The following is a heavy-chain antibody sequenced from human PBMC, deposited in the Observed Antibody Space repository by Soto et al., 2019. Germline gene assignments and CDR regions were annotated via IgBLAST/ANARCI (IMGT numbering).Heavy chain of an antibody. CDR2: IYSSGST. V-gene: IGHV4-4*07. D-gene: IGHD3-3*01. J-gene: IGHJ5*02. Sequence: QVHLQESGPGLVKPSETLSLTCTVSGGAISTYYWTWIRQPAGKGLEWIGRIYSSGSTKYNPSLQXXXXXXXXXSNNQFSLRLTSVTAADTAVYYCARGQRFSDWFDPWGQGTLVTVSS. CDR3: ARGQRFSDWFDP. CDR1: GGAISTYY.